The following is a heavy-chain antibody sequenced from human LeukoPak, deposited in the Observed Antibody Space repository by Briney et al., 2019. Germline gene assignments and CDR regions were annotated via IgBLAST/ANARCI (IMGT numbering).Heavy chain of an antibody. Sequence: SVKVSCKASGYTFTSYYMHWVRQAPGQGLEWMGGIIPIFGTANYAQKFQGRVTITADESTSTAYMELSSLRSEDTAVYYCARDLSPAASRFYYYYYYMDVWGKGTTVTVSS. CDR2: IIPIFGTA. CDR1: GYTFTSYY. V-gene: IGHV1-69*13. J-gene: IGHJ6*03. CDR3: ARDLSPAASRFYYYYYYMDV. D-gene: IGHD2-2*01.